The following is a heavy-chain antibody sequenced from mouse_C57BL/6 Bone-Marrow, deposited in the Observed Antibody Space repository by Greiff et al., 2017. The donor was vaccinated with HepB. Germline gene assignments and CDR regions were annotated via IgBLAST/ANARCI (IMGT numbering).Heavy chain of an antibody. CDR1: GFTFSDYG. Sequence: EVQRVESGGGLVKPGGSLKLSCAASGFTFSDYGMHWVRQAPEKGLEWVAYISSGSSTIYYADTVKGRFTISRDNAKNTLFLQMTSLRSEDTAMYYCARRSLLLLYHNWYFDVWGTGTSVTVSS. CDR3: ARRSLLLLYHNWYFDV. J-gene: IGHJ1*03. V-gene: IGHV5-17*01. D-gene: IGHD1-1*01. CDR2: ISSGSSTI.